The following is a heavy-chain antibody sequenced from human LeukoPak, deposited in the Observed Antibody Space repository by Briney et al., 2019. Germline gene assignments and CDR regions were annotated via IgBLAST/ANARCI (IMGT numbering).Heavy chain of an antibody. J-gene: IGHJ4*02. Sequence: GGSLRLSCAASGFTFSSYGMHWVRQAPGKGLEWVAVIWYDGSNKYYADSVKGRFTISRDNSKNTLYLQMNSLRAEDTAVYYCARGAWVVVVKGELDYWGQGTLVTVSS. D-gene: IGHD2-15*01. CDR3: ARGAWVVVVKGELDY. CDR1: GFTFSSYG. CDR2: IWYDGSNK. V-gene: IGHV3-33*01.